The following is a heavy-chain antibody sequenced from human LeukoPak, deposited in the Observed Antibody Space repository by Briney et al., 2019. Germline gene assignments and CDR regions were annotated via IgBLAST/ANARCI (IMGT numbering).Heavy chain of an antibody. Sequence: GSSVKVSCKASGGTFSSYAISWVRQAPGQGLEWMGGIIPIFGTANYAQKFQGRVTITADESTSTAYMELSSLRSEDTAVYYYARVGDSSGWYEDFDYWGQGTLVTVSS. CDR2: IIPIFGTA. CDR1: GGTFSSYA. CDR3: ARVGDSSGWYEDFDY. J-gene: IGHJ4*02. V-gene: IGHV1-69*01. D-gene: IGHD6-19*01.